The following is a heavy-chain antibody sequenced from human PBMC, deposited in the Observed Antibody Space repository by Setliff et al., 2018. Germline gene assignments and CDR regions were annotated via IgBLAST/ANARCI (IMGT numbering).Heavy chain of an antibody. J-gene: IGHJ4*02. CDR2: ISVYNGDT. D-gene: IGHD5-18*01. CDR3: ARAPSVELVTIRTNSWFTY. Sequence: VKVSCKASGYTFRNYASAWVRQAPGQGLEWVGWISVYNGDTNYAQKFQGRVTLTTDTSTSTAYMELRSLTSDDSAFYYCARAPSVELVTIRTNSWFTYWGQGTLVTVSS. CDR1: GYTFRNYA. V-gene: IGHV1-18*01.